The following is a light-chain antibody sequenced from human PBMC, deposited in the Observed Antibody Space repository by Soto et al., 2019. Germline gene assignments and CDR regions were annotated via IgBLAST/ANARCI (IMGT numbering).Light chain of an antibody. V-gene: IGKV3-15*01. CDR2: GAS. CDR3: QHYNNWPSIT. Sequence: EIVMTQSPATLSVSPGERATLSCRASQSVSSNLAWYQQKPGQAPSLLIYGASTRATGIPARFSGSGSGTEFTLTISSLQYEDFAVYYCQHYNNWPSITFGQGTRLEIK. CDR1: QSVSSN. J-gene: IGKJ5*01.